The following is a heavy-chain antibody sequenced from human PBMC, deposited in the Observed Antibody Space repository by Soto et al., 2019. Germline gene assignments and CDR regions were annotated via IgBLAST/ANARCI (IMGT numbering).Heavy chain of an antibody. V-gene: IGHV4-38-2*01. CDR1: GYSIGSASY. Sequence: SEPLSLPCAVSGYSIGSASYWGWIRQSPGKGLEWIGNIYHSGTTYYNPSLESRVTISVDTSNNHFSLKLNSVSAADTAVYYCARAFYGGYAAYYYGMDVWGQGTTVTVSS. J-gene: IGHJ6*02. CDR3: ARAFYGGYAAYYYGMDV. CDR2: IYHSGTT. D-gene: IGHD4-17*01.